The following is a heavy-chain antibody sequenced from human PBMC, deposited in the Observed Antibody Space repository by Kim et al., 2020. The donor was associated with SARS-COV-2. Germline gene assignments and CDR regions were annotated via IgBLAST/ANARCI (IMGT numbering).Heavy chain of an antibody. J-gene: IGHJ6*02. V-gene: IGHV1-3*01. D-gene: IGHD6-6*01. CDR3: ARVGRIAAPRGYYYGMDV. Sequence: ASVKVSCKASGYTFTSYAMHWVRQAPGQRLEWMGWINAGNGNTKYSQKFQGRVTITRDTSASTAYMELSSLRSEDTAVYYCARVGRIAAPRGYYYGMDVWGQGTMVTVSS. CDR2: INAGNGNT. CDR1: GYTFTSYA.